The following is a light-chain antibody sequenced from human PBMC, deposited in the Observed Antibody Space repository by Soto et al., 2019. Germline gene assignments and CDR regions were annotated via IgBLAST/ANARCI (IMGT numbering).Light chain of an antibody. V-gene: IGKV1-33*01. Sequence: DIRMTQPPSSLSASVGDRVTIPCQARQDIATNLNWYQQKPGKATQLLIYDASGLATGVPSRFRGSGSGTDFTLTINSLQPEDIATYYCQQYENVPFTFGQGTRLEIK. J-gene: IGKJ5*01. CDR2: DAS. CDR3: QQYENVPFT. CDR1: QDIATN.